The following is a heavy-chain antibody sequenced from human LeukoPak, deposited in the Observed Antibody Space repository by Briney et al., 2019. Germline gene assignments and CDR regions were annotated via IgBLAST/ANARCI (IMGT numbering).Heavy chain of an antibody. CDR1: GGSFSGYY. Sequence: SETLSLTCAVYGGSFSGYYWSWIRQPPGKGLEWIGEINHSGSTNYNPSLKSRVTISVDTSKNQFSLKLSSVTAADTAVYYCARRPTYYYDSSGYLFDYWGQGTLVTVSS. J-gene: IGHJ4*02. D-gene: IGHD3-22*01. CDR3: ARRPTYYYDSSGYLFDY. V-gene: IGHV4-34*01. CDR2: INHSGST.